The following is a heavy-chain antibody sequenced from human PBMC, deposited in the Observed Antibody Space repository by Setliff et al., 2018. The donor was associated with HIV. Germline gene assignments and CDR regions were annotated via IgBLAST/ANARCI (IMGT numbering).Heavy chain of an antibody. CDR1: GASISSHY. Sequence: PSETLSLTCTVSGASISSHYWSWIRQPPGKGLEWIGYIYYSGSTNYNPSLKSRVTISVDTSKKRFSLKLRSVTAADTAVYYCARVRYYDSSGYSEPYYMDVWGKGTTVTVSS. CDR2: IYYSGST. CDR3: ARVRYYDSSGYSEPYYMDV. D-gene: IGHD3-22*01. V-gene: IGHV4-59*11. J-gene: IGHJ6*03.